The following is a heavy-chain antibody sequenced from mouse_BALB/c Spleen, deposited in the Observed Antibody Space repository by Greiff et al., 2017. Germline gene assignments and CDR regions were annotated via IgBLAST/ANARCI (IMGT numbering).Heavy chain of an antibody. J-gene: IGHJ3*01. CDR2: INPSTGYT. D-gene: IGHD2-1*01. CDR3: AKGVYYGNYWFAY. CDR1: GYTFTSYW. Sequence: VQLQQSGAELAKPGASVKMSCKASGYTFTSYWMHWVKQRPGQGLEWIGYINPSTGYTEYNQKFKDKATLTADKSSSTAYMQLSSLTSEDSAVYYCAKGVYYGNYWFAYWGQGTLVTVSA. V-gene: IGHV1-7*01.